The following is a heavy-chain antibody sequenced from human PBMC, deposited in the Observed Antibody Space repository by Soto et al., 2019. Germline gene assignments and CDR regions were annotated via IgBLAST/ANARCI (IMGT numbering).Heavy chain of an antibody. CDR2: IHYSGST. V-gene: IGHV4-59*01. CDR1: GDSISSYY. Sequence: PSETLSLTXTVSGDSISSYYWGWIRQPPGKGLEWIGYIHYSGSTNYNPSLKSRVTISVDTPKNQFSLKVNSMTAADTAVYYCARGGLAARKGRWFDPWGQGTLVTVPQ. CDR3: ARGGLAARKGRWFDP. D-gene: IGHD6-6*01. J-gene: IGHJ5*02.